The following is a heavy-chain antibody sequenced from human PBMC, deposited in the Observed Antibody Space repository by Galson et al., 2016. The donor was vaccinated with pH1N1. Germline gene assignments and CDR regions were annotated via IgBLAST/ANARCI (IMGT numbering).Heavy chain of an antibody. CDR1: GFSLANARMG. D-gene: IGHD4-17*01. CDR3: ARITEYDHADYASFWYFDL. CDR2: IFSNDEK. J-gene: IGHJ2*01. V-gene: IGHV2-26*01. Sequence: PALVKPTQTLTLTCTVSGFSLANARMGVSWIRQPPGKALEWLAHIFSNDEKSSRPSLKSRLTISKDTSENQVILTLTNMEPVDTATYFCARITEYDHADYASFWYFDLWGPGTLVTVSS.